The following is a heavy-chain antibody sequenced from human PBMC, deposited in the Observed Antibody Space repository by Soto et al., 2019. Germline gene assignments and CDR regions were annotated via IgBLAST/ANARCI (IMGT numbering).Heavy chain of an antibody. CDR2: IDPRDSYT. CDR3: ARLYCTSSTCDSWFDP. J-gene: IGHJ5*02. V-gene: IGHV5-10-1*01. D-gene: IGHD2-2*01. Sequence: PGESLKISCTGFGYTFTTFWISWVRQMPGRGLEWMGRIDPRDSYTNYSPSFQGHVTISVDKSISTAYLQWGSLKASDTAMYYCARLYCTSSTCDSWFDPWGQGXLVTVYS. CDR1: GYTFTTFW.